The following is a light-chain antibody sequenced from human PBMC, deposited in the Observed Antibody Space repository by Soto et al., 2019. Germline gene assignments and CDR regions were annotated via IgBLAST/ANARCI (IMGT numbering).Light chain of an antibody. Sequence: DIQMTQSPSSLSASVGDRVTITCRASQAISNYLAWYPQKPGKVPTLLIYAASTLQSGVPSRFSGSGSGTDFTLTISSLQPEDAATYYCQKFNAVPTFGGGTKVEI. CDR1: QAISNY. CDR3: QKFNAVPT. J-gene: IGKJ4*01. CDR2: AAS. V-gene: IGKV1-27*01.